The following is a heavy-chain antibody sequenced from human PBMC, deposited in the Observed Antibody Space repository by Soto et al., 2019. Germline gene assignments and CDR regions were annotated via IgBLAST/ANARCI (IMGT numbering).Heavy chain of an antibody. J-gene: IGHJ6*03. CDR2: ISYDGSNE. V-gene: IGHV3-30*03. Sequence: VQLVESGGGLVKPGESLRLSCPASGFIFSSYSMNWVRQAPGKGLEWVAIISYDGSNEYYADSVKGRLTISRDYAETSMYLQMSSLRAEDTAVYYCARDFIASSYYYYMDVWGKGTTVTVSS. CDR3: ARDFIASSYYYYMDV. CDR1: GFIFSSYS. D-gene: IGHD6-13*01.